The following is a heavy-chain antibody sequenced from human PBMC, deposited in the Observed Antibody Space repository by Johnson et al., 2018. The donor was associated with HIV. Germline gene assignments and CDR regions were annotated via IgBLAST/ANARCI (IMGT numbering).Heavy chain of an antibody. V-gene: IGHV3-66*03. J-gene: IGHJ3*02. CDR2: IYSGGST. CDR3: ARGEQWLVPDSEDAFDI. Sequence: VQLVESGGGLIQPVGSLRLSCAASGFTVSSTYMSWVRQAPGKGLEWVSVIYSGGSTYYADSVKGRFTISRDNSKNTLYLQMNSLRAEDTAVYYCARGEQWLVPDSEDAFDIWGQGTMVTVSS. D-gene: IGHD6-19*01. CDR1: GFTVSSTY.